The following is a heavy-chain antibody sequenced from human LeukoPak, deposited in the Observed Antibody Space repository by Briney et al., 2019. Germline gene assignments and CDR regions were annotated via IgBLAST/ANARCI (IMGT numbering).Heavy chain of an antibody. CDR1: GFTFSSYG. CDR3: ANFRFLELGDAFDI. J-gene: IGHJ3*02. CDR2: ISYDGSNK. D-gene: IGHD3-3*01. Sequence: GGSLRLSCAASGFTFSSYGMHWVRQAPGKGLEWVAVISYDGSNKYYADSVKGRFTISRDNSKNTLYLQMNSLRAEDTAVYYCANFRFLELGDAFDIWGQGTMVTVSS. V-gene: IGHV3-30*18.